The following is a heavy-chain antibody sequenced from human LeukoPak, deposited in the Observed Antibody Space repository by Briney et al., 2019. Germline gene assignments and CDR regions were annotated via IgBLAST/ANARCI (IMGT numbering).Heavy chain of an antibody. J-gene: IGHJ4*02. CDR2: ISGSDGRT. Sequence: GGSLRLSCAASRFIFSDYAMSWVRQAPGKGLEWVSTISGSDGRTYYADSVKGRFTISRDNSKNMLYLQMNSLRAEDTAVYYCAKESGALGTPLYDYWGQGTLVTGSS. CDR1: RFIFSDYA. CDR3: AKESGALGTPLYDY. D-gene: IGHD2-15*01. V-gene: IGHV3-23*01.